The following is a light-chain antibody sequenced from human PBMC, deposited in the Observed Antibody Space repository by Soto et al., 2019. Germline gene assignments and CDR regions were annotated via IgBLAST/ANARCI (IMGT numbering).Light chain of an antibody. V-gene: IGLV2-8*01. Sequence: QSVLTQPPSASGSFGQSVTISCTGTSSDVGGYNYVSWYQQHPGKAPKLMIYEVSERPSGVPDRFSGSKSGNTASLTVSGLQADDGAVYNCSPYPGTNYHYFSGPGPKLPVL. CDR1: SSDVGGYNY. CDR3: SPYPGTNYHYF. CDR2: EVS. J-gene: IGLJ1*01.